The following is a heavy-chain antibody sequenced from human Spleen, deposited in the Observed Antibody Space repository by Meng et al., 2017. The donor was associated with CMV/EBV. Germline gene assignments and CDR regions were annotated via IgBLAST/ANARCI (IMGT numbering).Heavy chain of an antibody. J-gene: IGHJ4*02. CDR2: INTDANER. CDR1: GFTFSDYN. Sequence: EVQLVEFGGGLVKPGGSFRLSFSGFGFTFSDYNIHWVRQAPGKGLVWVSRINTDANERTYEDSVKGRFSITRDNAKNTVFLQMNSLRAEDTAIYYCAKDQGPWETTGYWGQGTLVTVSS. CDR3: AKDQGPWETTGY. D-gene: IGHD1-26*01. V-gene: IGHV3-74*03.